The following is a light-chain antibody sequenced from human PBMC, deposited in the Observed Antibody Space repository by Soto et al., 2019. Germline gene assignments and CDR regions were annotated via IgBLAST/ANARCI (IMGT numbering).Light chain of an antibody. CDR2: VAS. V-gene: IGKV1-39*01. J-gene: IGKJ2*01. CDR1: QSISNS. CDR3: QQTFSPPYT. Sequence: DIQMTQSLSSLSASVGDTVTITCRASQSISNSLSWYQQKPGKAPKFLIYVASTLQRGVPSRFSGSGSGTDFTLTISSRQPEDVATYYCQQTFSPPYTFGQGTKLEIK.